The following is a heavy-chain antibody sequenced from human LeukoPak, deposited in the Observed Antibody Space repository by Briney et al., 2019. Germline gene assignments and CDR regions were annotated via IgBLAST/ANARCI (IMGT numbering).Heavy chain of an antibody. J-gene: IGHJ6*03. D-gene: IGHD5-18*01. CDR2: ISSSSSYI. V-gene: IGHV3-21*01. CDR3: ARAASHSYGLYYYYYYMDV. Sequence: GGSLRLSCAASGFTFSSYEMNWVRQAPGKGLEWVSSISSSSSYIYYADSVKGRFTISRDNAKNSLYLQMNSLRAEDTAVYYCARAASHSYGLYYYYYYMDVWGKGTTVTVSS. CDR1: GFTFSSYE.